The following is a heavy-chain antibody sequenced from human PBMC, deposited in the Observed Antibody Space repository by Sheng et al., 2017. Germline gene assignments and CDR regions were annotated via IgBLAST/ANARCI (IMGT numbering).Heavy chain of an antibody. CDR2: ISYDGAHK. CDR3: ARGLVGANSGMDV. V-gene: IGHV3-30*01. Sequence: QVHLVESGGGVVQPGRSLRLSCAASGFTFSTSAMHWVRQAPGKGLEWVAVISYDGAHKYYADSVKGRFTISRDNSKNTLFVQMNSLRPGDTAVYSCARGLVGANSGMDVWGQ. J-gene: IGHJ6*02. D-gene: IGHD1-26*01. CDR1: GFTFSTSA.